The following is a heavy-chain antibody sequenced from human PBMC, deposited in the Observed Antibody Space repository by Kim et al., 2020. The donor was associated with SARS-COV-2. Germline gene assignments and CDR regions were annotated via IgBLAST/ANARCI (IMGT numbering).Heavy chain of an antibody. J-gene: IGHJ6*02. CDR1: GFTFSSYG. CDR3: ARKRDYYYGMDV. CDR2: IWYDGSNN. V-gene: IGHV3-33*01. Sequence: GGSLRLSCAASGFTFSSYGMHWVRQAPGKGLEWVAVIWYDGSNNYYADSVKGRFTISRDNSKNTLYLQMNSLRAEDTAVYYCARKRDYYYGMDVWGQGTTVTVSS.